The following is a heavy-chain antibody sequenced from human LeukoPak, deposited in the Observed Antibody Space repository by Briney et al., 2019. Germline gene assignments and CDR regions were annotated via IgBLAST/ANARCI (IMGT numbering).Heavy chain of an antibody. Sequence: ASVKVSCKASGYNFTSYGISWVRQAPGQGLEWMGWISAYNGHTNYEQKFQDRIAMTADTSTTTAFMELRSLRSDDTAMYFCARDSPRPEWLQEYYFDSWGQGTLVTVSS. CDR3: ARDSPRPEWLQEYYFDS. V-gene: IGHV1-18*01. CDR1: GYNFTSYG. D-gene: IGHD5-12*01. CDR2: ISAYNGHT. J-gene: IGHJ4*02.